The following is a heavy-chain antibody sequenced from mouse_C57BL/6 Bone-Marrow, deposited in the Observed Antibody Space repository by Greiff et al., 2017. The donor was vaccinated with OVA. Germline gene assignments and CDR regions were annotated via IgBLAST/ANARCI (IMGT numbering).Heavy chain of an antibody. CDR3: ARDPYGSSPMDY. CDR1: GFTFSDYY. V-gene: IGHV5-16*01. D-gene: IGHD1-1*01. J-gene: IGHJ4*01. CDR2: INDDGSST. Sequence: DVHLVESEGGLVQPGSSLKLSCTASGFTFSDYYMAWVRQVPEKGLEWVANINDDGSSTYYLDSLKSRFIISRDNAKNTLYLQMSSLTSEDTSTYYCARDPYGSSPMDYWGQGTSVTVSS.